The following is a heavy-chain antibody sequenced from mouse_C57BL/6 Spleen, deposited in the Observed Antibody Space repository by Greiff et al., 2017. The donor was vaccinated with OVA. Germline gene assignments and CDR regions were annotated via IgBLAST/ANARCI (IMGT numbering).Heavy chain of an antibody. D-gene: IGHD3-1*01. CDR2: IYPSDSET. CDR3: ARNSDHYFDY. Sequence: QVQLQQPGAELVRPGSSVKLSCKASGYTFTSYWMDWVKQRPGQGLEWIVNIYPSDSETHYNQKFKDKATLTVDKSSSTAYMQLSSLTSEDSAVYYCARNSDHYFDYWGQGTTLTVSS. CDR1: GYTFTSYW. V-gene: IGHV1-61*01. J-gene: IGHJ2*01.